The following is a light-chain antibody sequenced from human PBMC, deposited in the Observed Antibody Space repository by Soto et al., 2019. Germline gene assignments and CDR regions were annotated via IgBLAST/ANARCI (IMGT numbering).Light chain of an antibody. CDR3: QQYNNWPLT. CDR2: GAS. CDR1: QSVSSN. V-gene: IGKV3-15*01. J-gene: IGKJ4*01. Sequence: EIVMTQSPATLSVSPGERATLSCRASQSVSSNLAWYQQQPGQAPRLLIYGASTRATVIPARFSDSGSGPDFTPNISSLQSEDLAVYDCQQYNNWPLTFGGGTKVEIK.